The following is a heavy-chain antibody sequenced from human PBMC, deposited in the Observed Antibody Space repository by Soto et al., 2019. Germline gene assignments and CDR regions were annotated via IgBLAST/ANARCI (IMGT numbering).Heavy chain of an antibody. CDR1: GFTVSSNY. CDR3: ARARLLTGTTPNDAFDI. V-gene: IGHV3-66*02. Sequence: GGSLRLSCAASGFTVSSNYMSWVRQAPGKGLEWVSVIYSGGSTYYADSVKGRFNISRDNSKNRMYLQMNSLRAEDTAVYYCARARLLTGTTPNDAFDIWGQGTMVTVSS. D-gene: IGHD1-7*01. J-gene: IGHJ3*02. CDR2: IYSGGST.